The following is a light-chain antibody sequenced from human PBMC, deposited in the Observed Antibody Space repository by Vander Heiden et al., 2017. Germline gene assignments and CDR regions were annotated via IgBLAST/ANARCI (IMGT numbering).Light chain of an antibody. V-gene: IGKV1-39*01. CDR2: AAS. Sequence: DIQMTQSPSSLSASVGDRVTITCRASQSISSYLNWYQQKPGKAPKLLIYAASSLQSGVPSRFSGSGSRTDFTLTISSLQPEDIATYYCQQSYSTRRTFGQGTKVEIK. J-gene: IGKJ1*01. CDR1: QSISSY. CDR3: QQSYSTRRT.